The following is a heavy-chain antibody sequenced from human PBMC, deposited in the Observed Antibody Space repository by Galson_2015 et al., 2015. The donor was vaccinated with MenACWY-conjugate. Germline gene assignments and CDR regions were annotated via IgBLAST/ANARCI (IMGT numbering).Heavy chain of an antibody. CDR2: IFLDDSDT. V-gene: IGHV5-51*01. Sequence: QSGAEVKKPGESLTISCKVSGYRFSNYWIGWVRQVAGKGLEWMGIIFLDDSDTRYRPSFQGQVTMSADKSINTAYLQWSSLKASDAAMYYCTGAYSGYDRDVFDIWGPGTMVIVS. J-gene: IGHJ3*02. CDR1: GYRFSNYW. D-gene: IGHD5-12*01. CDR3: TGAYSGYDRDVFDI.